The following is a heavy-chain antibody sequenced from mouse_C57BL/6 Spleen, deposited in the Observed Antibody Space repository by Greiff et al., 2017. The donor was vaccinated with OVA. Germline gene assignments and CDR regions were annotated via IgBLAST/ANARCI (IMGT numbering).Heavy chain of an antibody. J-gene: IGHJ2*01. D-gene: IGHD2-4*01. CDR2: ISYSGST. V-gene: IGHV3-1*01. CDR1: GYSITSGYD. CDR3: ARGDDYGFDY. Sequence: EVKLQESGPGMVKPSQSLSLTCTVTGYSITSGYDWHWLRHFPGNKLEWLGYISYSGSTTYNPSLKSRISITHDTAKNHFFLKLNSVTTEDTATYYCARGDDYGFDYWGQGTTLTVSS.